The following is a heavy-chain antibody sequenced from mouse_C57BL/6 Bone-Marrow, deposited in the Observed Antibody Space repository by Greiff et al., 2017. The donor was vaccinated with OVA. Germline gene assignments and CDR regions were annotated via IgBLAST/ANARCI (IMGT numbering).Heavy chain of an antibody. CDR3: TARGYYYFDY. CDR1: GFNIKDDY. V-gene: IGHV14-4*01. Sequence: EVQLQQSGAELVRPGASVKLSCTASGFNIKDDYMHWVKQRPEQGLEWIGWIDPENGDTEYASKFQGKATITADTSSNTAYLQLSSLTSEDTAVYYCTARGYYYFDYWGQGTTLTVSS. D-gene: IGHD2-3*01. CDR2: IDPENGDT. J-gene: IGHJ2*01.